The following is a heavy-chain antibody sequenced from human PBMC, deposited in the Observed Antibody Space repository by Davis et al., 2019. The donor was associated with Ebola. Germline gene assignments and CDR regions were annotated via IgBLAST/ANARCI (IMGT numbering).Heavy chain of an antibody. CDR3: AREDSGYDHGGGYYYGMDV. CDR2: ISSSSSYI. J-gene: IGHJ6*04. Sequence: GGSLRLSCAASGFTFSSYSMNWVRQAPGKRLEWVSSISSSSSYIYYADSVKGRFTISRDNAKNSLYLQMNSLRAEDTAVYYCAREDSGYDHGGGYYYGMDVWGKGTTVTVSS. CDR1: GFTFSSYS. D-gene: IGHD5-12*01. V-gene: IGHV3-21*01.